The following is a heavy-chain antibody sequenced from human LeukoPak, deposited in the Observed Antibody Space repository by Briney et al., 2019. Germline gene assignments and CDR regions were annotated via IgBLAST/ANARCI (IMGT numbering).Heavy chain of an antibody. CDR3: ASLDCSSTSCPFDY. CDR2: IYYSGST. CDR1: GGSISSGGYY. V-gene: IGHV4-31*03. Sequence: PSGTLSLTCTVSGGSISSGGYYWSWIRQHPGKGLEWIGYIYYSGSTYYNPSLKSRVTISVDTSKNQFSLKLSSVTAADTAVYYCASLDCSSTSCPFDYWGQGTLVTVSS. J-gene: IGHJ4*02. D-gene: IGHD2-2*01.